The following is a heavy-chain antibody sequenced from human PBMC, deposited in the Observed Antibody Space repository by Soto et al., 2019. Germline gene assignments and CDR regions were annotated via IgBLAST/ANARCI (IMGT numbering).Heavy chain of an antibody. Sequence: PGGSLRLSCAASGFIFSGHTMSWVRQAPGTGLEWVSSIDQTGASTHYADSVKGRFTISRDNSRNTLDLQMNSLRAEDTAVYYCARDPLAKLEGGYDYCHGLAVWGQGTTVPVSS. D-gene: IGHD6-13*01. V-gene: IGHV3-23*01. CDR3: ARDPLAKLEGGYDYCHGLAV. CDR1: GFIFSGHT. CDR2: IDQTGAST. J-gene: IGHJ6*01.